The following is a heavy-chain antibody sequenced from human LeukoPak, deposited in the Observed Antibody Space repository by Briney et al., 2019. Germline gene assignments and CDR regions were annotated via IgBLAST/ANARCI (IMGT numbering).Heavy chain of an antibody. CDR2: IYSGDST. J-gene: IGHJ4*02. V-gene: IGHV3-53*01. Sequence: GGSLRLSCAASGLTVSSNYMSWLRQAPAKGLEWVSVIYSGDSTYYADSVKGRFTIYRDNSKTRLFLQMNSLRAEDTAIYYCAKCQYYVSGDDYWGQGILVTVSS. D-gene: IGHD3-10*01. CDR1: GLTVSSNY. CDR3: AKCQYYVSGDDY.